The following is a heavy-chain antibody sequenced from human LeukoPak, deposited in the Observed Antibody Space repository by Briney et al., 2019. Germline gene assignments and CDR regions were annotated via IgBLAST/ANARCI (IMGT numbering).Heavy chain of an antibody. CDR1: GGSFSGYY. J-gene: IGHJ6*03. V-gene: IGHV4-34*01. CDR2: ISHSGSP. CDR3: ARGYARFYYYYMDV. D-gene: IGHD6-6*01. Sequence: SETLSLTCAVYGGSFSGYYWSWIRQPPGKGLEWIGEISHSGSPNYNPSLKSRVTISVDTSKNHFSLRLRSVTAADTAVYYCARGYARFYYYYMDVWGKGTTSPSP.